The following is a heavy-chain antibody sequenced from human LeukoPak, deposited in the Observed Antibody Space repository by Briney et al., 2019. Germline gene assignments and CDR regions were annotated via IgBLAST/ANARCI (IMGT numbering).Heavy chain of an antibody. J-gene: IGHJ6*02. CDR2: IYYSGST. CDR1: GGSISSGDYS. Sequence: PSETLSLTCTVSGGSISSGDYSWSWIRQPPGKGLEWIGYIYYSGSTYYNPSLKSRVTISVDTSKNQFSLKLSSVTVADTAVYYCAREPSTLGRDYYYGMDVWGQGTTVTVSS. D-gene: IGHD2-15*01. CDR3: AREPSTLGRDYYYGMDV. V-gene: IGHV4-30-4*01.